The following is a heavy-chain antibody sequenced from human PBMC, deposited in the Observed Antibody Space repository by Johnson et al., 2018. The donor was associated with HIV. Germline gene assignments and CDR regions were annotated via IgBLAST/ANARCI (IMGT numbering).Heavy chain of an antibody. D-gene: IGHD6-13*01. CDR1: GFTVSSNY. J-gene: IGHJ3*02. CDR2: IYSGGST. Sequence: VQLVESGGGLIQPGGSLRLSCAASGFTVSSNYMSWVRQAPGKGLEWVSVIYSGGSTYYADSVKGRFTISRDNSKNTLYRQMNSLRAEDPAVYYCARGSSSGLHDAFDIWGQGTMVTVAS. V-gene: IGHV3-53*01. CDR3: ARGSSSGLHDAFDI.